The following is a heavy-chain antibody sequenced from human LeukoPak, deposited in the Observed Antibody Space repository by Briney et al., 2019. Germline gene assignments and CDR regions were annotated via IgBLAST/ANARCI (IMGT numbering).Heavy chain of an antibody. D-gene: IGHD1-7*01. Sequence: SETLSLTCTVSGGSISSYYWSWIRQPPGKGLEWIGYIYYSGSTNYNPSLKSRVTISVDTSKNQFSLKLSSVTAADTAVYYCARHAKTGTKGYYYYGMDVWGQGTTVTVSS. J-gene: IGHJ6*02. V-gene: IGHV4-59*08. CDR1: GGSISSYY. CDR3: ARHAKTGTKGYYYYGMDV. CDR2: IYYSGST.